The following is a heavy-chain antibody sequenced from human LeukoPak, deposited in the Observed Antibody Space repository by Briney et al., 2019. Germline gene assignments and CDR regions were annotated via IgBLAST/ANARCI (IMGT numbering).Heavy chain of an antibody. CDR2: IYYSGST. Sequence: SETLSLTCTVSGGSISSSSYYWGWIRQPPGKGLEWIGYIYYSGSTNYNPSLKSRVTISVDTSKNQFSLKLSSVTAADTAVYYCARSICGGDCSRFDYWGQGTLVTVSS. V-gene: IGHV4-61*05. J-gene: IGHJ4*02. CDR3: ARSICGGDCSRFDY. CDR1: GGSISSSSYY. D-gene: IGHD2-21*01.